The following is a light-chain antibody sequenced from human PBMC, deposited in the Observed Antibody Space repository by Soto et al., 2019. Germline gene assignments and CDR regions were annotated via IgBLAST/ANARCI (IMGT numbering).Light chain of an antibody. CDR1: QSVTKY. J-gene: IGKJ4*01. CDR3: QQRYNWLT. Sequence: EIVLTQSPATLSLSPGERATLSCRASQSVTKYLAWYQQKLGQAPRLLIYDTSNRATGIPARFSGSGSGTDFTLTISSLESEDSGIYYCQQRYNWLTFGGGTKVEIK. CDR2: DTS. V-gene: IGKV3-11*01.